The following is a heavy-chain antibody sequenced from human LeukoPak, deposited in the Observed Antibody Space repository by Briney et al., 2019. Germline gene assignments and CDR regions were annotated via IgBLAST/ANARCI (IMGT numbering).Heavy chain of an antibody. V-gene: IGHV1-2*02. D-gene: IGHD5-18*01. Sequence: ASEKVSCKTSGYTFTGYYIHWVRQAPGQGLEWMGWINPNSGGTNYAQNFQGRVTMTRDTSINTAYMELGRLRSDDTSVYDCARSPGLDTAVVNRPWGHGTLITVSS. CDR3: ARSPGLDTAVVNRP. J-gene: IGHJ5*02. CDR1: GYTFTGYY. CDR2: INPNSGGT.